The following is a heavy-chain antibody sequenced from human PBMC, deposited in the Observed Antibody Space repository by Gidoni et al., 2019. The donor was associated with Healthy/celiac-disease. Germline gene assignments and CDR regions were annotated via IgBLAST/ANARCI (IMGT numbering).Heavy chain of an antibody. V-gene: IGHV4-34*01. D-gene: IGHD1-26*01. CDR1: GGSLRGYY. Sequence: QVQLQQWGAGWLKPSEHLSLTGAVYGGSLRGYYWSRIRQPPAKGLEWIGAINQGGSTNYNPSLKSRVTISVYTSKNQFSLKLSAVTAADTAVYYCARGLVRGAGNWGQGTLVTVSS. CDR2: INQGGST. CDR3: ARGLVRGAGN. J-gene: IGHJ4*02.